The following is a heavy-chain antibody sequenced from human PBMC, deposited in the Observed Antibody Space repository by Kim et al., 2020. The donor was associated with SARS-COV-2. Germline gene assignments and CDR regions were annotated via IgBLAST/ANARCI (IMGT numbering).Heavy chain of an antibody. Sequence: SETLSLTCTVSGGSISSYYWSWIRQPPGKGLEWIGYIYYSGSTNYNPSLKSRVTISVDTTKNQFSLKLSSVTAADTVVYYCARHEAPRDSGSYSDDYWFDPWGQGTLVTVSS. CDR1: GGSISSYY. J-gene: IGHJ5*02. CDR3: ARHEAPRDSGSYSDDYWFDP. CDR2: IYYSGST. V-gene: IGHV4-59*08. D-gene: IGHD1-26*01.